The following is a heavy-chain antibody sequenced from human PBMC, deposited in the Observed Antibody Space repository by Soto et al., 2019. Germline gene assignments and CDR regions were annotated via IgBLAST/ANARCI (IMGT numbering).Heavy chain of an antibody. CDR3: AASYGSGYRAFDY. D-gene: IGHD3-10*01. CDR2: VSPIVSMS. CDR1: GDTFSFYT. V-gene: IGHV1-69*02. Sequence: SVKVSCKASGDTFSFYTINWVRQAPGLGLEWMGRVSPIVSMSNYAQKFQGRVTITADKSTNTAYMQLSSLRSEDTAIYYCAASYGSGYRAFDYWGQGTLVTVSS. J-gene: IGHJ4*02.